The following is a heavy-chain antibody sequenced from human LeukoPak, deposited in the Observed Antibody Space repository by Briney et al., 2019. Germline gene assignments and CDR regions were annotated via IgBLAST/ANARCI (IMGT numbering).Heavy chain of an antibody. V-gene: IGHV1-69*13. Sequence: SVKVSCKASGGTFSSYAISWVRQAPGQGLGWMGGIIPIFGTANYAQKFQGRVTITAGESTSTAYMELSSLRSEDTAVYYCARGSFGVDTRTGEGWNYWGQGTLVTVSS. CDR3: ARGSFGVDTRTGEGWNY. CDR2: IIPIFGTA. CDR1: GGTFSSYA. J-gene: IGHJ4*02. D-gene: IGHD3-3*01.